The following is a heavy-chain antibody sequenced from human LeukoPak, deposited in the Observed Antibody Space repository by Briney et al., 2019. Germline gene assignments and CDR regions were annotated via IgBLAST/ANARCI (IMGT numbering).Heavy chain of an antibody. CDR1: GGSISSGGYY. V-gene: IGHV4-31*03. J-gene: IGHJ4*02. CDR3: ARDHQDPYYFDY. Sequence: SETLSLTCTVSGGSISSGGYYWSWIRQHPGKGLEWIGYIYYSGSTYYNPSLKSRVTISVDTSKNQFSLKLSSVTAADTAVYYCARDHQDPYYFDYWGQGTLVTVSS. CDR2: IYYSGST. D-gene: IGHD2-2*01.